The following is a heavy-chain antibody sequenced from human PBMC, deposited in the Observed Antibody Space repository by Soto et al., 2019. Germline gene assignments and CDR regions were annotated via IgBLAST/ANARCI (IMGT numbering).Heavy chain of an antibody. CDR2: ISYDGSNK. Sequence: GGSLRLSCAASGFTFSSYGMHWVRQAPGKGLEWVAVISYDGSNKYYADSVKGRFTISRDNSKNTLYLQMNSLRAEDTAVYYCAKDGGVQFVYYYMDVWGKGTTVTVSS. V-gene: IGHV3-30*18. CDR3: AKDGGVQFVYYYMDV. D-gene: IGHD2-8*02. CDR1: GFTFSSYG. J-gene: IGHJ6*03.